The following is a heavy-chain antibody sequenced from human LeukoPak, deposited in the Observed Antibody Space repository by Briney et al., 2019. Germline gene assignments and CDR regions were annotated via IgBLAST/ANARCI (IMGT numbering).Heavy chain of an antibody. CDR3: ATDTAMVTGRAFDI. CDR2: IIPIFGTA. CDR1: GGTFSSYA. Sequence: GASVKVSCKASGGTFSSYAISWVRQAPGQGLEWMGGIIPIFGTANYAQKFQGRVTITADKSTSTAYMELSSLRSEDTAVYYCATDTAMVTGRAFDIWGQGTMVTVSS. D-gene: IGHD5-18*01. J-gene: IGHJ3*02. V-gene: IGHV1-69*06.